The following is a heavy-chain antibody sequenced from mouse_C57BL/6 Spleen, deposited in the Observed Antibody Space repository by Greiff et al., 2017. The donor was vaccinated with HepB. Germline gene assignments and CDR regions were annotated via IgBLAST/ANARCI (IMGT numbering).Heavy chain of an antibody. J-gene: IGHJ3*01. CDR3: TRVCLTTVVAKGFAY. Sequence: QVQLQQSGAELVRPGASVTLSCKASGYTFTDYEMHWVKQTPVHGLEWIGAIDPETGGTAYNQKFKGKAILTADKSSSTAYMELRSLTSEDSAVYYCTRVCLTTVVAKGFAYWGQGTLVTVSA. V-gene: IGHV1-15*01. CDR2: IDPETGGT. D-gene: IGHD1-1*01. CDR1: GYTFTDYE.